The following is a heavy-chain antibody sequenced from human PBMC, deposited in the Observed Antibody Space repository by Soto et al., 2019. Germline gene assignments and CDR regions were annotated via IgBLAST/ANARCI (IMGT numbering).Heavy chain of an antibody. CDR1: GGSFSGYY. J-gene: IGHJ5*02. Sequence: KPSETLSLTCAVYGGSFSGYYWSWIRQPPGKGLEWIGEINHSGSTNYNPSLKSRVTISVDTSKNQFSLKLSSVTAADTAVYYCARGPYSSGWYEPGDWFDPWGQGTLVTVSS. CDR3: ARGPYSSGWYEPGDWFDP. V-gene: IGHV4-34*01. D-gene: IGHD6-19*01. CDR2: INHSGST.